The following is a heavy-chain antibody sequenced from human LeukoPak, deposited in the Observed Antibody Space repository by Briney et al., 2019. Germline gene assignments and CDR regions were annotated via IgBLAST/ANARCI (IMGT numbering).Heavy chain of an antibody. J-gene: IGHJ4*02. Sequence: GRSLRLSCAASGFTFSSYRMHWVRQAPGKGLEWVAVIWYDGSNKYYADSVKGRFTISRDNSKNTLYLQMNSLRAEDTAVYYCARDQHGYSRSWYEADYWGQGTLVTVSS. CDR2: IWYDGSNK. D-gene: IGHD6-13*01. CDR3: ARDQHGYSRSWYEADY. CDR1: GFTFSSYR. V-gene: IGHV3-33*01.